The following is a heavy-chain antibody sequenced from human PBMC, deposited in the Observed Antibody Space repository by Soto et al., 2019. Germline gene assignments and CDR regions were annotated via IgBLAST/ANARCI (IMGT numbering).Heavy chain of an antibody. D-gene: IGHD5-12*01. CDR3: AGGYRGNDYFDY. Sequence: SETLSLTCTVSGGSISNDAYYWSRLRQRPGNSLEVIRYIYYSGSPYDKPSLESRAFIFLDPSKNQFPLVLASVTAAYTGVYFCAGGYRGNDYFDYWGQGTPVTVSS. CDR2: IYYSGSP. J-gene: IGHJ4*02. CDR1: GGSISNDAYY. V-gene: IGHV4-30-4*01.